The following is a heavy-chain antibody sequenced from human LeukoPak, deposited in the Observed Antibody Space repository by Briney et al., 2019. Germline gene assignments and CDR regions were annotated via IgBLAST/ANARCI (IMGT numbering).Heavy chain of an antibody. V-gene: IGHV3-11*06. D-gene: IGHD3-9*01. CDR2: ITTGSRSYT. CDR3: ARDAGRYFDWLGY. Sequence: GGSLRLSCAASGFTFSDYYMSWIRQAPGKGLEWVSYITTGSRSYTNHADSVKGRFTISRDNAKNTLYLQMNSLRAEDTAVYYCARDAGRYFDWLGYWGQGTLVTVSS. CDR1: GFTFSDYY. J-gene: IGHJ4*02.